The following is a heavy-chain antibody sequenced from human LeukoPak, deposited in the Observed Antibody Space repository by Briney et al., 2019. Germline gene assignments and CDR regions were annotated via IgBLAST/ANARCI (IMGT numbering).Heavy chain of an antibody. J-gene: IGHJ3*02. CDR3: TRSSSVTMVRDADKFDI. V-gene: IGHV1-46*01. CDR2: IDPSGERA. D-gene: IGHD3-10*01. CDR1: GYTFTTYY. Sequence: GTSVKISCKASGYTFTTYYIHWVRQAPGQGLEWMGIIDPSGERASYARKFRGRVTMTRDAFTSTVYVELNSLGSEDTAMYYCTRSSSVTMVRDADKFDIWGQGTTVTVSS.